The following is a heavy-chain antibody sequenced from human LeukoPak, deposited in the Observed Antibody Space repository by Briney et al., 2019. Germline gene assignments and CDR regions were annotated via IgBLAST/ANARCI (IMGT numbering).Heavy chain of an antibody. CDR1: GVSISSSNSY. CDR3: ARQTGSGLFILP. J-gene: IGHJ4*02. CDR2: IYYSGNT. V-gene: IGHV4-39*01. Sequence: ETLSLTCTVSGVSISSSNSYWGWIRQPPGKGLEWIGSIYYSGNTYYNASLKSQVSISIDTSKNQFSLRLTSVTAADTAVYYCARQTGSGLFILPGGQGTLVTVSS. D-gene: IGHD3/OR15-3a*01.